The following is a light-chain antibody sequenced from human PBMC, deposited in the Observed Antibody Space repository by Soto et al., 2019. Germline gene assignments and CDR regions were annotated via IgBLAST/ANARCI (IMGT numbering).Light chain of an antibody. V-gene: IGLV8-61*01. Sequence: QAVVTQEPSFSVSPGGTVTLTCGLSSGSVSTSFYPSWYQQTPGQAPRTLIYTTYTRSSGVPDRFSGSILGNKAALTITGAQAHDESDYYCVLYMGSGIWVFGGGTKLTVL. J-gene: IGLJ3*02. CDR3: VLYMGSGIWV. CDR1: SGSVSTSFY. CDR2: TTY.